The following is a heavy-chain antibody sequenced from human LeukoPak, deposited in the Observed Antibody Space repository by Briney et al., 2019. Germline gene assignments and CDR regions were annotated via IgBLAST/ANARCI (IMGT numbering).Heavy chain of an antibody. J-gene: IGHJ4*02. CDR1: GGSISSGGYS. D-gene: IGHD2-15*01. V-gene: IGHV4-30-2*01. CDR3: ARAKDGPYYFDY. CDR2: IYHSGST. Sequence: SETLSLTCAVSGGSISSGGYSWSWIRQPPGKGLEWIGYIYHSGSTYYNPSLKSRVTISVDRSKNQCSLKLSSVTAADTAVYYCARAKDGPYYFDYWGQGTLVTVSS.